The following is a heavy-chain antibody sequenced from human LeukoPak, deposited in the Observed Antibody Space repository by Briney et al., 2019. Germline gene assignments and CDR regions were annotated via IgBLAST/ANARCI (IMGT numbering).Heavy chain of an antibody. CDR2: VNRDGSET. J-gene: IGHJ6*02. Sequence: GGSLRLSCAASGFALSSHWMTWVRQVPGRGPEWVANVNRDGSETYYLDSVKGRFTISKDNAKNSLYLQLNSLRAEDTALYHCARNNGMDVWGQGTTVIVSS. CDR3: ARNNGMDV. V-gene: IGHV3-7*03. CDR1: GFALSSHW.